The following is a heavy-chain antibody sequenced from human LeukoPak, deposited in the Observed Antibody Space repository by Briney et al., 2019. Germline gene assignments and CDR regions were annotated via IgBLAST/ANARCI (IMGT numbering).Heavy chain of an antibody. D-gene: IGHD4-17*01. CDR2: LYSGGTT. CDR1: GFTVTTNY. CDR3: AIQQSAVTTFDY. J-gene: IGHJ4*02. V-gene: IGHV3-66*04. Sequence: GGSLRLSCAASGFTVTTNYMSWVRQAPGKGLEWVSALYSGGTTYYADSVKGRFTISGDNSKNTLFLQMNSLRAEDTAVYYCAIQQSAVTTFDYWGQGTLVTVSS.